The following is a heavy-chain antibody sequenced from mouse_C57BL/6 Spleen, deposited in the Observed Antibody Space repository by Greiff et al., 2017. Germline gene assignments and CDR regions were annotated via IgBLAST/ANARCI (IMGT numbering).Heavy chain of an antibody. Sequence: VQLQQSGAELVKPGASVKLSCTASGFNIKDYYMHWVKQRTEQGLEWIGRIDPEDGATKYAPKFQGKATITADTSSNTAYLQRSSLTSEDTAFYYCARWYYGSSYAWFAYWGQGTLVTVSA. CDR2: IDPEDGAT. CDR1: GFNIKDYY. CDR3: ARWYYGSSYAWFAY. J-gene: IGHJ3*01. V-gene: IGHV14-2*01. D-gene: IGHD1-1*01.